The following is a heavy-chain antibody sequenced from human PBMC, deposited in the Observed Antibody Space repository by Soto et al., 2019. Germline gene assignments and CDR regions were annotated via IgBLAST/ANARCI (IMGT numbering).Heavy chain of an antibody. Sequence: QVQLQESGPGLVKPSGTLSLTCAVSGGSISSNYWWTWVRQAPGKGLEWIGEMYHSGSTNYNPSSQSRVTISVDKSKNHFFLTLTSVTAAATAVYYCARLQMIAFGGHVYRSFDLWGQGTLVTVSS. CDR2: MYHSGST. CDR1: GGSISSNYW. V-gene: IGHV4-4*02. CDR3: ARLQMIAFGGHVYRSFDL. J-gene: IGHJ3*01. D-gene: IGHD3-16*01.